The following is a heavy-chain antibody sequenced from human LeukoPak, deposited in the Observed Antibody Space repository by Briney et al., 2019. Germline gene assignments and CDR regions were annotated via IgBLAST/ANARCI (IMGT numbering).Heavy chain of an antibody. Sequence: QTLSLTCAVSGDSFSSISVAWNWLRQSPSRGLEWLGCTYYRSKWYNEYAVSVKGRININPDPSKNQFSLQLNSVTPEDTAVYYCALARSEYHYGMDVWGQGATVTVSS. CDR2: TYYRSKWYN. V-gene: IGHV6-1*01. CDR1: GDSFSSISVA. CDR3: ALARSEYHYGMDV. J-gene: IGHJ6*02.